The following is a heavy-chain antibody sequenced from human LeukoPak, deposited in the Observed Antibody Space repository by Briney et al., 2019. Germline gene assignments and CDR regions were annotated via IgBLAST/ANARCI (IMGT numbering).Heavy chain of an antibody. D-gene: IGHD6-6*01. CDR3: ARVSTAALDY. CDR2: ISVYNGNT. CDR1: GYTFTSYG. Sequence: GASVKVSCKASGYTFTSYGISWVRQVPGQGLEWMGWISVYNGNTNYAQKLQGRVTMTTDTSTSTSYMELRSLRSDDTAVYYCARVSTAALDYWGQGTLVTVSS. J-gene: IGHJ4*02. V-gene: IGHV1-18*01.